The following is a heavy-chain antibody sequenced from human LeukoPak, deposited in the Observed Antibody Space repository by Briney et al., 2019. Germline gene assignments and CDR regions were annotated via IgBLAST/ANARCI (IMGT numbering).Heavy chain of an antibody. CDR2: IYYSGST. V-gene: IGHV4-59*01. J-gene: IGHJ5*02. CDR3: ARARKITYYYGSGSYNWFDP. Sequence: SETLSLTCTVSGGSISSYYWSWIRQPPGKGLEWIGYIYYSGSTNYTPSLTSRVTISVDTSKNQFSLKLSSVTAADTAVYYCARARKITYYYGSGSYNWFDPWGQGTLVTVSS. CDR1: GGSISSYY. D-gene: IGHD3-10*01.